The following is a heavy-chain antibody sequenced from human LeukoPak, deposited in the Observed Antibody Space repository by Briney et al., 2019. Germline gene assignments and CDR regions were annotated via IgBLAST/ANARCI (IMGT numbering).Heavy chain of an antibody. CDR1: GYTFTSYG. CDR2: ISAYNGNT. D-gene: IGHD4-17*01. J-gene: IGHJ4*02. V-gene: IGHV1-18*01. CDR3: ARGVDYGDYVGYLDY. Sequence: ASVKVSCKASGYTFTSYGISWVRQAPGQGLEWMGWISAYNGNTNYAQKLQGRVTMTTDTSTSAAYMELRSLRSDDTAVYYCARGVDYGDYVGYLDYWGQGTLVTVSS.